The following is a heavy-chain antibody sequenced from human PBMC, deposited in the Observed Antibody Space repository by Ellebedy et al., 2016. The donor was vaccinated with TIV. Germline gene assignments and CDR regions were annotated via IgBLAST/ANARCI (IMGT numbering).Heavy chain of an antibody. D-gene: IGHD3-22*01. CDR1: GFTFSNYS. CDR2: ISTGSRTI. J-gene: IGHJ4*02. CDR3: AREDYYDSGGFDY. Sequence: PGGSLRLSCAASGFTFSNYSMNWVRQAPGKGLEWVSYISTGSRTIYYADSVKGRFTISRDNAKNSLFLQMNSLRDEDTAVYYCAREDYYDSGGFDYWGQGTLVTVSS. V-gene: IGHV3-48*02.